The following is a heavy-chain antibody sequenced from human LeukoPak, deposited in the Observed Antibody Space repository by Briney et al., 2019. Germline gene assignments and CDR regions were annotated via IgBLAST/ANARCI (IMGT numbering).Heavy chain of an antibody. CDR1: GRTFSSYA. CDR2: ISGSGGST. CDR3: AKARTAGGGYMDV. Sequence: GGSLRLSCAASGRTFSSYAMSWVRQAPGKGLEWVSAISGSGGSTYYADSVKGRFTISRDNSKNTLYLQMNSLRAEDTAVYHCAKARTAGGGYMDVWGKGTTVTISS. D-gene: IGHD3-16*01. J-gene: IGHJ6*03. V-gene: IGHV3-23*01.